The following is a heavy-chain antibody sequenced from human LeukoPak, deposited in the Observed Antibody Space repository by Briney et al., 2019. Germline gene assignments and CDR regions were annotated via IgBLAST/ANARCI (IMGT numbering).Heavy chain of an antibody. Sequence: GGSLRLSCAASAFSFTTSWMSWVRQAPGKGLEWVASIEQDGSEKYYVDSVKGRFTISRDNAKNSLFLQMNSLRAEDTAVYYFAKGHTSPSPGVQGALVTVSS. J-gene: IGHJ4*02. CDR3: AKGHTSPSP. V-gene: IGHV3-7*01. CDR1: AFSFTTSW. CDR2: IEQDGSEK. D-gene: IGHD5-18*01.